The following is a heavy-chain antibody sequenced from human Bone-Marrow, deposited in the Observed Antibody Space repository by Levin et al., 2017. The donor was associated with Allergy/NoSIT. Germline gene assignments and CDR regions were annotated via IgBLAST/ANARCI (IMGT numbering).Heavy chain of an antibody. CDR3: AKDEGHRRGLDY. CDR2: ILWNGNVI. D-gene: IGHD3-10*01. Sequence: PGGSLRLSCAASGFTFRDYTMHWVRQAPGKGLEWISTILWNGNVIGYADSVKGRFTISRDDAQSSLYLQMNSLRTEDTAFYYCAKDEGHRRGLDYWGQGSLVTVSS. J-gene: IGHJ4*02. V-gene: IGHV3-9*01. CDR1: GFTFRDYT.